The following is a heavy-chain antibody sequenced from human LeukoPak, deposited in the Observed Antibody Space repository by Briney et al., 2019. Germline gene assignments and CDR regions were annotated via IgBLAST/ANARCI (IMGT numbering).Heavy chain of an antibody. CDR3: ARDKSPVWFVAARPDYFDS. CDR1: GFTFSSYA. V-gene: IGHV3-30-3*01. J-gene: IGHJ4*02. D-gene: IGHD6-6*01. Sequence: GGSLRLSCAASGFTFSSYAMHWVRQAPGKGLEWVAVISYDGSNKYYADSVRGRFTVSRDNANNSLYLQLSSLRVEDTAVYYCARDKSPVWFVAARPDYFDSWGQGTLVTVSS. CDR2: ISYDGSNK.